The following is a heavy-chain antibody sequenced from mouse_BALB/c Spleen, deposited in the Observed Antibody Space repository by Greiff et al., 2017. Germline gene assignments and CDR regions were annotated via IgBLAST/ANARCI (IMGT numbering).Heavy chain of an antibody. Sequence: VQLQQTGPELVKPGASVKISCKASGYSFTDYIMLWVKQSHGKSLEWIGNINPYYGSTSYNLKFKGKATLTVDKSSSTAYMQLNSLTSEDSAVYYCARRGVYYDYAMDDWGQGTSVTVSS. CDR2: INPYYGST. D-gene: IGHD2-1*01. CDR1: GYSFTDYI. J-gene: IGHJ4*01. CDR3: ARRGVYYDYAMDD. V-gene: IGHV1-39*01.